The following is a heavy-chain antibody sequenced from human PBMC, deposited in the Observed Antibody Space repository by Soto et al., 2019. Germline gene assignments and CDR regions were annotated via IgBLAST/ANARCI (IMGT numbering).Heavy chain of an antibody. Sequence: EVQLVESGGDLVQPGGSLRLSCAASGFTVTNNFMSWIRQAPGKVLEWVSVIYSGCSTFYEDSVKGRFTISRHNSKNTLYLQMNRLRVEDTAVYYCARDPPDRYFESRGVYTDWGQGTLVTVSS. D-gene: IGHD3-22*01. V-gene: IGHV3-53*04. CDR1: GFTVTNNF. J-gene: IGHJ4*02. CDR2: IYSGCST. CDR3: ARDPPDRYFESRGVYTD.